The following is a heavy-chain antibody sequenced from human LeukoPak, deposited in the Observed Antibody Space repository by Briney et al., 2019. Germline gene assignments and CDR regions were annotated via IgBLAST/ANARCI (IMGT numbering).Heavy chain of an antibody. V-gene: IGHV3-7*01. J-gene: IGHJ4*02. CDR3: ARGSPTLDS. CDR1: GFIFTNYY. Sequence: PGGSLRLSCAASGFIFTNYYMTWVRQAPGKGLEGVANIKQDGSEKNYVDSVKGRFPISRDNAKNSLYLHMNSLRAEDTAVYYCARGSPTLDSWGQGTLVTVSS. CDR2: IKQDGSEK.